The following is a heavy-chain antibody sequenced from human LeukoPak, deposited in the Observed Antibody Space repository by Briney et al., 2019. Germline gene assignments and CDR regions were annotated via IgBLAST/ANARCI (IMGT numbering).Heavy chain of an antibody. Sequence: ASVKVSCKASGGTFSSYAISWVRQAPGQGLEWMGGIIPIFGTANYAQKFQGRVTMTRNTSISTAYMELSSLRSEDTAVYYCARDSSGVTNWFDPWGQGTLVTVSS. D-gene: IGHD6-19*01. CDR3: ARDSSGVTNWFDP. CDR2: IIPIFGTA. V-gene: IGHV1-69*05. CDR1: GGTFSSYA. J-gene: IGHJ5*02.